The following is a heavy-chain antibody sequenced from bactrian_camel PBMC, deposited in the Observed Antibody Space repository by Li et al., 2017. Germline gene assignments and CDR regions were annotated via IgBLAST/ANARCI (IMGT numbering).Heavy chain of an antibody. J-gene: IGHJ4*01. V-gene: IGHV3S40*01. D-gene: IGHD3*01. Sequence: DVQLVESGGGSVQPGGSLRLSCAASGFNFDIFDMSWVRQAPGKGLEWVSAIYSDGARTYYTDSVKGRFTISIDNAKNTVYLQMNSLKSDDTALYYCATDVGFVGWGVRVYYWGQGTQVTVS. CDR3: ATDVGFVGWGVRVYY. CDR1: GFNFDIFD. CDR2: IYSDGART.